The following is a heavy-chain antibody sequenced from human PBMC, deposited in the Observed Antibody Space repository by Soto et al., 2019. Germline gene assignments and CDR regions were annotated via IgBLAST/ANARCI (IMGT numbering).Heavy chain of an antibody. CDR1: GFTFNTYN. J-gene: IGHJ6*02. D-gene: IGHD2-2*01. CDR2: ISSSSTYI. V-gene: IGHV3-21*01. CDR3: ARDLNKWASKAQLSTAGMDV. Sequence: SLRLSCAASGFTFNTYNMNWVRQAPGKGLEWVSSISSSSTYIFYADSVRGRFTISRDNAENSLYLQMSSLRAEDTAVCYCARDLNKWASKAQLSTAGMDVWGQGTTVTVSS.